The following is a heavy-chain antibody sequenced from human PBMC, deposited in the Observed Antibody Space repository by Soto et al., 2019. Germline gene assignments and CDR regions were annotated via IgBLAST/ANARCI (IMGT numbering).Heavy chain of an antibody. D-gene: IGHD1-26*01. J-gene: IGHJ5*02. Sequence: SETLSLTCTVSGGSISNYYWSWIRQPPGKGLEWIGCIFYSGSTNYSPSLRSRVTISVDTSKNQFSLELSSMTAADTAVYYCARDGKVSGSATHWFDPWGQGTLVTVSS. CDR3: ARDGKVSGSATHWFDP. CDR2: IFYSGST. CDR1: GGSISNYY. V-gene: IGHV4-59*01.